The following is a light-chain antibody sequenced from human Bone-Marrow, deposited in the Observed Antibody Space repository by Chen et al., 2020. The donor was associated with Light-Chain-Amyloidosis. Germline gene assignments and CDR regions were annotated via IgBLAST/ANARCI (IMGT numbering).Light chain of an antibody. CDR3: QQRSNWPPWT. CDR1: QSIGTY. J-gene: IGKJ1*01. CDR2: DAS. V-gene: IGKV3-11*01. Sequence: IVLTQSPTTLSLSPGERVTLSCRASQSIGTYLAWYQQKPAQAPRLLIYDASHRATDIPARFSGSGSGTDFTLTISSLEPEDFAVYYCQQRSNWPPWTFGQGTKVEIK.